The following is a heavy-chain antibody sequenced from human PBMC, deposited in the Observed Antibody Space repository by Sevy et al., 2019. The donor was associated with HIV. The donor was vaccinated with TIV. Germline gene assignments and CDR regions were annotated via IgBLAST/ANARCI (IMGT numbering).Heavy chain of an antibody. D-gene: IGHD2-8*02. CDR1: GFTFSHAW. J-gene: IGHJ6*02. V-gene: IGHV3-15*01. CDR2: IKRKPDGGTT. CDR3: SPDPIIVLLVTDGMDV. Sequence: GGSLRLSCEASGFTFSHAWMSWVRQAPGKGLEWVDRIKRKPDGGTTDYAAPVKGRFTISRDDSKNTLFLQMNSMKTEDTAVSYCSPDPIIVLLVTDGMDVWGQGTTVTVSS.